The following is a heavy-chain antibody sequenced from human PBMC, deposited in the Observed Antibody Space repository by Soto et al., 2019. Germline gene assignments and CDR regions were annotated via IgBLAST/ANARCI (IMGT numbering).Heavy chain of an antibody. V-gene: IGHV3-30-3*01. CDR2: ISSDGTTR. J-gene: IGHJ6*02. CDR3: ATDPTPFAGPLRVYYGLDV. D-gene: IGHD3-16*02. CDR1: GFIFPNFA. Sequence: QVRLEESGGGVVQPGRSLRLSCAASGFIFPNFAFHWIRQAPGKGLEWVAGISSDGTTRYYADSVKGRFSISRDNFKDTLFLQTNTLRPGDTAVYCCATDPTPFAGPLRVYYGLDVWGQGTTVTVSS.